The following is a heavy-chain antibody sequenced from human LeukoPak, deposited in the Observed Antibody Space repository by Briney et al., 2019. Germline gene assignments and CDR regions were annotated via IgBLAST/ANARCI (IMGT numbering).Heavy chain of an antibody. J-gene: IGHJ4*02. Sequence: GGSLRLSCAAPGFTFSSYAMSWVRQAPGKGLEWVSSISGSGGSTYYADSVKGRFTISRDNSKNTLYLQMNSLRAEDTAVYYCAKDRTGAGTYYFDYWGQGTLVTVSS. CDR1: GFTFSSYA. CDR3: AKDRTGAGTYYFDY. V-gene: IGHV3-23*01. D-gene: IGHD6-13*01. CDR2: ISGSGGST.